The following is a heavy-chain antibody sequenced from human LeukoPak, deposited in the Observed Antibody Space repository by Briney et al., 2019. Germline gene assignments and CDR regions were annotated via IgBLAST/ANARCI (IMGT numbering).Heavy chain of an antibody. Sequence: GASVKVSCKASGYTFTSYGISWVRQAPGQGLEWMGWISAYNGNTNYAQKLQGRVTMTRNTSISTAYMELSSLRSEDTAVYYCARGVVVTAHRGAFDIWGQGTMVTVSS. CDR1: GYTFTSYG. V-gene: IGHV1-18*01. CDR2: ISAYNGNT. CDR3: ARGVVVTAHRGAFDI. D-gene: IGHD2-21*02. J-gene: IGHJ3*02.